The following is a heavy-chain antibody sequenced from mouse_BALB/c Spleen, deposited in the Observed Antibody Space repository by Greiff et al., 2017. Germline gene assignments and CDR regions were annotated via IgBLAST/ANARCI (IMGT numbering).Heavy chain of an antibody. CDR2: ISTYYGDA. J-gene: IGHJ2*01. Sequence: QVHVKQSGAELVRPGVSVKISCKGSGYTFTDYAMHWVKQSHAKSLEWIGVISTYYGDASYNQKFKGKATMTVDKSSSTAYMELARLTSEDSAIYYCARGGTVVGNYWGQGTTLTVSS. CDR1: GYTFTDYA. V-gene: IGHV1S137*01. D-gene: IGHD1-1*01. CDR3: ARGGTVVGNY.